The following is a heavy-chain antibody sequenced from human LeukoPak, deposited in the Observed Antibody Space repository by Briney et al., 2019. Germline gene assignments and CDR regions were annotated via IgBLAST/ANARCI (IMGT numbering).Heavy chain of an antibody. CDR3: ANAGIIITMTRGLSGGFDP. CDR2: ISGSGGST. D-gene: IGHD3-22*01. J-gene: IGHJ5*02. CDR1: GFTFSSYS. V-gene: IGHV3-23*01. Sequence: PGGSLRLSCAASGFTFSSYSMNWVRQAPGKGLEWVSAISGSGGSTYYADAVKGRFTISRDNSKNTLYLQMNSLRAEDTAVYYCANAGIIITMTRGLSGGFDPWGQGTLVTVSS.